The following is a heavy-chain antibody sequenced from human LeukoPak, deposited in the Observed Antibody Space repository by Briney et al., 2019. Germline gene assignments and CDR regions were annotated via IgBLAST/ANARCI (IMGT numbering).Heavy chain of an antibody. J-gene: IGHJ4*02. CDR3: ARYSYGSGYFDY. Sequence: SETLSLTCTVSGGSISTYYWSWIRQPPGKGLEWIGYIYYSGSTNYNSSLKRRVTISIDTSKNQFSLKLSSVTAADTAVYYCARYSYGSGYFDYWGQGTLVTVSS. V-gene: IGHV4-59*01. CDR1: GGSISTYY. CDR2: IYYSGST. D-gene: IGHD3-10*01.